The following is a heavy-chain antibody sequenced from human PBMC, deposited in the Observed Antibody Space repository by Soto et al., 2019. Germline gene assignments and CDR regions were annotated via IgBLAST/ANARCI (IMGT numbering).Heavy chain of an antibody. D-gene: IGHD4-17*01. CDR2: INHSGST. J-gene: IGHJ6*02. CDR3: ARHYGDYGNGMDV. Sequence: QVQLQQWGAGLLKPSETLSLTCAVYGGSFSGYYWSWIRQPPGKGLEWIGEINHSGSTNYNPSLKSRVTIALDTSKNQFSLKLSSVAAADTAVYYCARHYGDYGNGMDVWGQGTTVTVSS. V-gene: IGHV4-34*01. CDR1: GGSFSGYY.